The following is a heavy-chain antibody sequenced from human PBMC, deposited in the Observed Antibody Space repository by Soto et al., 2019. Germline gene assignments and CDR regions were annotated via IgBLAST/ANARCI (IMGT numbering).Heavy chain of an antibody. J-gene: IGHJ4*02. CDR3: ERSVAPPGTNIDF. CDR1: GGSMNGYD. D-gene: IGHD6-13*01. CDR2: IYFSGST. V-gene: IGHV4-4*09. Sequence: PSETLSLTCSVSGGSMNGYDWSWIRQTPGQGLEWLGFIYFSGSTRYNPSLMSRLTISLDKSKRQFSMSLSSVTAADTAVYYCERSVAPPGTNIDFWPKRTLVTVSS.